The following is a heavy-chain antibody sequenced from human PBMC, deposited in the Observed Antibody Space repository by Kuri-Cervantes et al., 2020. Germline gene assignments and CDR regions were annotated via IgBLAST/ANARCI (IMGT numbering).Heavy chain of an antibody. CDR3: AREGLGDYDAYFDY. J-gene: IGHJ4*02. CDR1: GFIFDDYG. V-gene: IGHV3-11*04. D-gene: IGHD4-17*01. CDR2: ISSSGSTI. Sequence: GESLKISCTASGFIFDDYGMSWVRQAPGKGLEWVSYISSSGSTIYYADSVKGRFTISRDNAKNSLYLQMNSLRAEDTAVYYCAREGLGDYDAYFDYWGQGTLVTVSS.